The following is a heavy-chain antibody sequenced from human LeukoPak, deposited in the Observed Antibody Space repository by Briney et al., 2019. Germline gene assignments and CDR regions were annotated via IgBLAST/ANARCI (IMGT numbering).Heavy chain of an antibody. D-gene: IGHD6-19*01. CDR3: AGPSGPGIYYFDY. CDR1: GFTFSIYA. Sequence: GGSLRLSCAASGFTFSIYAMSWVRQAPGKGLEWVSSISGSGDIIYYTDSVKGRFTISRDNAKNSLYLQMNSLRAEDTALYYCAGPSGPGIYYFDYWGQGTLVTVSS. CDR2: ISGSGDII. J-gene: IGHJ4*02. V-gene: IGHV3-21*01.